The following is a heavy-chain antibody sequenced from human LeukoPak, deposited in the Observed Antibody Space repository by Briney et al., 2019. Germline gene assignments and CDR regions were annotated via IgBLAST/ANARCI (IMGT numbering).Heavy chain of an antibody. D-gene: IGHD4-17*01. V-gene: IGHV3-30*02. CDR1: GFTFSSYG. CDR3: AKDYDYGDYATDC. Sequence: GGSLRLSCAASGFTFSSYGMHWLRQSPGKGLEWVAFIPYDGGNKYYADSVKGRFTISRDNSKNTVYLQMNSLRVEDTAVYYCAKDYDYGDYATDCWGQGTLVTVSS. J-gene: IGHJ4*02. CDR2: IPYDGGNK.